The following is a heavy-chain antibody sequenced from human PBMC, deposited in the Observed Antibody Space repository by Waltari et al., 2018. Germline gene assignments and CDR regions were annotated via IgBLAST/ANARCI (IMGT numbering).Heavy chain of an antibody. V-gene: IGHV1-2*06. CDR1: GYTFTGSY. D-gene: IGHD3-10*01. J-gene: IGHJ3*02. Sequence: QVQLVQSGAEVKKPGASVKVSCKASGYTFTGSYMHWVRQAPGQGLEWMGRINPNRGGTNHSQKFQGRVTMTSDTAISTAYLALSRLRSDDTAVDYCSRAMVRGVITFDAFDIWGQGTMVTVSS. CDR3: SRAMVRGVITFDAFDI. CDR2: INPNRGGT.